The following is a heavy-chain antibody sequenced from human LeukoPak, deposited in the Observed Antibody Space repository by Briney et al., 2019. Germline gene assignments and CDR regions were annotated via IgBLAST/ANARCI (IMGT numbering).Heavy chain of an antibody. CDR3: ARDVGRAAAGTLGY. J-gene: IGHJ4*02. V-gene: IGHV1-8*01. CDR1: GYTFTSYD. Sequence: ASVKVSCKASGYTFTSYDINWVRQATGQGLEWMGWMNPNSGNTGYAQKFQGRVTMTRNTSISTAYMELSSLRAEDTAVYYCARDVGRAAAGTLGYRGQGTLVTVSS. CDR2: MNPNSGNT. D-gene: IGHD6-13*01.